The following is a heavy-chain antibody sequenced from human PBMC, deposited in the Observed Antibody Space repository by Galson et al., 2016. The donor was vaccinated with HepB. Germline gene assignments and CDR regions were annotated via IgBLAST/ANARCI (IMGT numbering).Heavy chain of an antibody. CDR1: GGTFSSYA. D-gene: IGHD3-3*01. CDR3: ARTRTVFGVVITGGWFDP. Sequence: SVKVSCKASGGTFSSYAISWVRQAPGQGLEWMGGIIPIFGTANYALKFQGRVTITADKSTSTAYMELSSLRSEDTAVYYCARTRTVFGVVITGGWFDPWGQGTLVTVSS. V-gene: IGHV1-69*06. CDR2: IIPIFGTA. J-gene: IGHJ5*02.